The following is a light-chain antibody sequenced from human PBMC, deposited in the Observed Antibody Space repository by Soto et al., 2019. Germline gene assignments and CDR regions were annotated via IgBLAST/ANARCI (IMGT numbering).Light chain of an antibody. Sequence: EIVLTQAPGTLSLSPGERATLSCRASQRVYDSYLAWYLQKPGQTPRLLIFGASTRATGIPDRFSGSGSGTGFTLTISRLEPEDFAVYFCQQYGNSITFGQGTRLEIK. J-gene: IGKJ5*01. CDR2: GAS. CDR1: QRVYDSY. V-gene: IGKV3-20*01. CDR3: QQYGNSIT.